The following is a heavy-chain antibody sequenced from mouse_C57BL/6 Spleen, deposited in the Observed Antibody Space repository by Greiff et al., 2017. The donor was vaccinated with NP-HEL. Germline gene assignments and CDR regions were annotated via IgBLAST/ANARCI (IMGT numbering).Heavy chain of an antibody. Sequence: QVQLKQPGAELVRPGSSVKLSCKASGYTFTSYWMDWVKQRPGQGLEWIGNIYPSDSETHYNQKFKDKATLTVDKSSSTAYMQLSSLTSEDSAVYYCARYYSNSYFDYWGQGTTLTVSS. CDR2: IYPSDSET. D-gene: IGHD2-5*01. CDR3: ARYYSNSYFDY. CDR1: GYTFTSYW. V-gene: IGHV1-61*01. J-gene: IGHJ2*01.